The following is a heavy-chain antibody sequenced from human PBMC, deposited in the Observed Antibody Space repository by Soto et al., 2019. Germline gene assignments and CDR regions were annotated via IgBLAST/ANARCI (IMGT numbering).Heavy chain of an antibody. V-gene: IGHV4-34*01. CDR3: ARATGDDFWSGYSYYYYMDV. J-gene: IGHJ6*03. CDR1: GGSFSGYY. Sequence: SETLSLTCTFYGGSFSGYYWSLIRQPPGKGLEWIGEINHSGSTNYNPSLKSRVTISVDTSKNQFSLKLSSVTAADTAVYYCARATGDDFWSGYSYYYYMDVWGKGTTVTVSS. D-gene: IGHD3-3*01. CDR2: INHSGST.